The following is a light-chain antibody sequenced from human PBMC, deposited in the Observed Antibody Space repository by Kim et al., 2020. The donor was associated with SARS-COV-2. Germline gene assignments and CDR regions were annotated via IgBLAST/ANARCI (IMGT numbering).Light chain of an antibody. CDR2: AAS. Sequence: SASLGDRVTITRRASQGISNYLAWYQQKPGKVPKLLIYAASTLQSGVPSRFSGSGSGTDFSLTISSLQPEDVATYYCQKYNSAPHTFGQGTKLEI. V-gene: IGKV1-27*01. CDR1: QGISNY. CDR3: QKYNSAPHT. J-gene: IGKJ2*01.